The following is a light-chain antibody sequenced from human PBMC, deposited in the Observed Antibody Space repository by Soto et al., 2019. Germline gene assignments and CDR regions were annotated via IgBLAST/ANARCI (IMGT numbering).Light chain of an antibody. J-gene: IGKJ1*01. V-gene: IGKV1-5*03. CDR1: QSISSW. Sequence: DIQMTQSPSTLSASVGDRVTITCRASQSISSWLAWYQQKPGKAPKLLIYKASSLESGVPSRFSGSGSGTEFTLTISSLRPDDFATYYCQQYNSYCTFGQGTKV. CDR3: QQYNSYCT. CDR2: KAS.